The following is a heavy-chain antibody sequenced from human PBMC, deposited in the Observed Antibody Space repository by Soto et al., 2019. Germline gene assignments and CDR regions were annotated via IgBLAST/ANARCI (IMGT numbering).Heavy chain of an antibody. J-gene: IGHJ6*02. CDR1: GGTFSSYA. Sequence: QVQLVQSGAEVKKPGSSVKVSCKASGGTFSSYAISWVRQAPGQGLEWMGGIIPIFGTANYAQKLQGRVTITADESTSTAYMELSSLRSEDTAVYYCARDWGGERFGELPKVDNYYYGMDVWGQGTTVTVSS. CDR2: IIPIFGTA. V-gene: IGHV1-69*01. D-gene: IGHD3-10*01. CDR3: ARDWGGERFGELPKVDNYYYGMDV.